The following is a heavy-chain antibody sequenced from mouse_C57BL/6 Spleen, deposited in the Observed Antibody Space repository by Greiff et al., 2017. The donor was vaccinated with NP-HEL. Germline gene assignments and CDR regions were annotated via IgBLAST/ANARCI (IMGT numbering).Heavy chain of an antibody. CDR3: ARDEDYPWFAY. Sequence: EVMLVESGGGLVKPGGSLKLSCAASGFTFSSYAMSWVRQTPEKRLEWVATISDGGSYTYYPDNVKGRFTISRDNAKNNLYLQMSHLKSEDTAMYYCARDEDYPWFAYWGQGTLVTVSA. D-gene: IGHD2-4*01. CDR2: ISDGGSYT. J-gene: IGHJ3*01. V-gene: IGHV5-4*01. CDR1: GFTFSSYA.